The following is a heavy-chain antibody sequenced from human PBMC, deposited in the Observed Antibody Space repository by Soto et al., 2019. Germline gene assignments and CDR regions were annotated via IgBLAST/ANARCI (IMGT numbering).Heavy chain of an antibody. CDR1: GGSFSGYY. D-gene: IGHD6-19*01. CDR2: INHSGST. J-gene: IGHJ4*02. CDR3: ARVSRSIAVR. Sequence: SETLSLTCAVYGGSFSGYYWSWIRQPPGKGLEWIGEINHSGSTNYNPSLKSRVTISVDTSKNQFSLKLSSVTAADTAVYYCARVSRSIAVRWGQGTLVTVSS. V-gene: IGHV4-34*01.